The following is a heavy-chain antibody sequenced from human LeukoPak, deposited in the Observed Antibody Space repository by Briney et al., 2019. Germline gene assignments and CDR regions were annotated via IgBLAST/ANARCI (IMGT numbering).Heavy chain of an antibody. CDR1: GGSISSGAYY. Sequence: PSETLSLTCTVSGGSISSGAYYWSWIRQHPGKDLEWIGYIYYSGSTYYNPSLNRRVTISVNTTNTQFSLKLSSVTAADTAVYYCARHENLRYFDWLRPKKDYYYYGMDVWGQGTTVTVSS. V-gene: IGHV4-30-4*08. CDR2: IYYSGST. J-gene: IGHJ6*02. D-gene: IGHD3-9*01. CDR3: ARHENLRYFDWLRPKKDYYYYGMDV.